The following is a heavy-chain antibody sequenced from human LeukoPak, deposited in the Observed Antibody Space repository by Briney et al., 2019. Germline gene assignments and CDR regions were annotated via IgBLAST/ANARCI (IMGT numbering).Heavy chain of an antibody. Sequence: ASVKVSCKASGYTFTDYYMHWVRQAPGQGLEWMGWINPNSGGTNYAQKFQGRVTMTRDTSISTAYMELSRLRSDDTAVYYCARDTPQYWYYYDSSGYAYFDYWGQGTLVTVSS. J-gene: IGHJ4*02. CDR2: INPNSGGT. CDR1: GYTFTDYY. D-gene: IGHD3-22*01. CDR3: ARDTPQYWYYYDSSGYAYFDY. V-gene: IGHV1-2*02.